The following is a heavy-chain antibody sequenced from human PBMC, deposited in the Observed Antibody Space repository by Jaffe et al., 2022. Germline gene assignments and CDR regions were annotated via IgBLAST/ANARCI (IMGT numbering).Heavy chain of an antibody. D-gene: IGHD5-12*01. CDR1: GFTFSSYW. J-gene: IGHJ6*03. Sequence: EVQLVESGGGLVQPGGSLRLSCAASGFTFSSYWMSWVRQAPGKGLEWVANIKQDGSEKYYVDSVKGRFTISRDNAKNSLYLQMNSLRAEDTAVYYCAREERGYAFQYYYYMDVWGKGTTVTVSS. CDR2: IKQDGSEK. CDR3: AREERGYAFQYYYYMDV. V-gene: IGHV3-7*01.